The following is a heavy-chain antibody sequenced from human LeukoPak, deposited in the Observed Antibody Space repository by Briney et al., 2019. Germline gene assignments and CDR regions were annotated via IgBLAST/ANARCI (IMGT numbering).Heavy chain of an antibody. CDR1: GFTFNNYG. Sequence: GGSLRLSCAASGFTFNNYGMHWVRQAPGQGLEWVAFIRYNGNNQYYADSVQGRFTISRDNSKNTLYLQMNSLKGDDTAVYYCAKDSAFYYIDVWGKGTTVIISS. CDR2: IRYNGNNQ. J-gene: IGHJ6*03. CDR3: AKDSAFYYIDV. D-gene: IGHD3-10*01. V-gene: IGHV3-30*02.